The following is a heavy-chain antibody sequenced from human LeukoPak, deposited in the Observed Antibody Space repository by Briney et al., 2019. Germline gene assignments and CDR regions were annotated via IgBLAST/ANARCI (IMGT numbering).Heavy chain of an antibody. D-gene: IGHD6-19*01. V-gene: IGHV3-66*01. CDR2: IYSGGST. CDR3: ASLVAVAGTETFDY. J-gene: IGHJ4*02. CDR1: GFTVSSNY. Sequence: GGSLRLSCAASGFTVSSNYMSWVRQAPGKGLEWGSVIYSGGSTYYADSVKGRFTISRDNSKNTLYLQMNSLRAEDTAVYYCASLVAVAGTETFDYWGQGTLVTVSS.